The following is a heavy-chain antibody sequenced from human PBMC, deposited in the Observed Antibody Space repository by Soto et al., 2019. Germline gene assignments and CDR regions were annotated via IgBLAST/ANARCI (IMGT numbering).Heavy chain of an antibody. J-gene: IGHJ4*02. CDR3: ARDKSDFWSGSSVL. CDR1: GFTFSSYT. CDR2: ISSSSGYT. D-gene: IGHD3-3*01. V-gene: IGHV3-21*01. Sequence: EVQLVESGGGLVKPGGSLRLSCAASGFTFSSYTMNWVRQAPGKGLEWVSSISSSSGYTYYADSVKGRFTISRDNAKNSLYLQMNSLRAEDTAVYYCARDKSDFWSGSSVLWGQGTLVTVSS.